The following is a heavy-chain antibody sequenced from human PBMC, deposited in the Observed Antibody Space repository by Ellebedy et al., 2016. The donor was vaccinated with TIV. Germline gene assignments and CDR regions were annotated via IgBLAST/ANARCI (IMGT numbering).Heavy chain of an antibody. V-gene: IGHV1-69*13. CDR2: IIPIFGTA. Sequence: SVKVSXXASGGTFSSYAISWVRQAPGQGLEWMGGIIPIFGTANYAQKFQGRVTITADESTSTAYMELSSLRSEDTAVYYCATAIGYCSGGSCYPTHYYYYYGMDVWGQGTTVTVSS. D-gene: IGHD2-15*01. J-gene: IGHJ6*02. CDR3: ATAIGYCSGGSCYPTHYYYYYGMDV. CDR1: GGTFSSYA.